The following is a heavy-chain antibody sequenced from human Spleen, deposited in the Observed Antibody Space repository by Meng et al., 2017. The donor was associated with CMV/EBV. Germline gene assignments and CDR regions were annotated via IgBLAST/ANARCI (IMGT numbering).Heavy chain of an antibody. J-gene: IGHJ6*02. CDR3: AKDRKDLGYCGTTTCAYYYYGMDV. V-gene: IGHV3-43D*03. D-gene: IGHD2-2*01. CDR2: ISWDGGST. Sequence: GESLKISCAASGFAFDDYAMHWVRQAPGKGLEWVSLISWDGGSTYYADFAEGRFTISRDNSKNSLYLQMNGLRPEDTALYYCAKDRKDLGYCGTTTCAYYYYGMDVWGQGTTVTVSS. CDR1: GFAFDDYA.